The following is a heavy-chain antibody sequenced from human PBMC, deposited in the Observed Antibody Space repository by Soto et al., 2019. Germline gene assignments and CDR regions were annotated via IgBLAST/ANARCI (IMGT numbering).Heavy chain of an antibody. V-gene: IGHV4-34*01. CDR1: GGSFSGYY. CDR2: INHSGST. CDR3: ARGKRPMVRGVMSRWFDP. Sequence: PSETLSLTCAVYGGSFSGYYWSWIRQPPGKGLEWIGEINHSGSTNYNPSLKSRVTISVDTSKNQFSLKLSSVTAADTAVYYCARGKRPMVRGVMSRWFDPWGQGTLVTVSS. J-gene: IGHJ5*02. D-gene: IGHD3-10*01.